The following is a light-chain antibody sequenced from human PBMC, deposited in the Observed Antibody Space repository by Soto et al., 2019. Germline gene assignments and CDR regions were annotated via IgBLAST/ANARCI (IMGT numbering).Light chain of an antibody. CDR2: QVS. J-gene: IGKJ1*01. Sequence: VLTQSPRSPPVTSRQPPSSPSESSQSLIYSNGKTYLNWYQQRPGQVPRRIIYQVSNRESGVPDRFSGSGSGSGTDFTLKISRVEAEDVGVYYCMEGTPAFGQGTKVDIK. CDR3: MEGTPA. V-gene: IGKV2-30*01. CDR1: QSLIYSNGKTY.